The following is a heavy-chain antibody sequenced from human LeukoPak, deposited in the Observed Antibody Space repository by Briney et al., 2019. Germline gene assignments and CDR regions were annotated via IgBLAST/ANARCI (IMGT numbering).Heavy chain of an antibody. J-gene: IGHJ4*02. Sequence: GGSLRLSCAASGFTFSTYWMSWDRQAPGKGLEWVANIKEDGSEKYYGDSVKGRFTISRDNAKNSLYLEMNSLRVEDTAVYYCARDSSGYQWGQGTLVTVSS. V-gene: IGHV3-7*01. D-gene: IGHD3-22*01. CDR2: IKEDGSEK. CDR3: ARDSSGYQ. CDR1: GFTFSTYW.